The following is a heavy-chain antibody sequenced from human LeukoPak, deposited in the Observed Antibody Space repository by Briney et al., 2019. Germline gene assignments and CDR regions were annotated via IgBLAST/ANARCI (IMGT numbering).Heavy chain of an antibody. CDR2: IYYSGST. J-gene: IGHJ5*02. CDR3: AREVGGYPRRFDP. V-gene: IGHV4-31*03. CDR1: GGSISSGGYY. D-gene: IGHD5-12*01. Sequence: SQTLSLTCTVSGGSISSGGYYWSWIRQHPGKGLEWIGYIYYSGSTYYNPSLKSRVTISVDTSKIQFSLKLSSVTAADTAVYYCAREVGGYPRRFDPWGQGTLVTVSS.